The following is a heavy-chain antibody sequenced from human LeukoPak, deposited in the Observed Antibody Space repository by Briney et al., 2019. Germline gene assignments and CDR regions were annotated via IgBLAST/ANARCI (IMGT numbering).Heavy chain of an antibody. J-gene: IGHJ4*02. CDR3: AKDPLVRAPDY. CDR2: ISSSSSYI. Sequence: GGSLRLSCEASGFTFNTYNMNWVRQAPGKGLEWVSSISSSSSYIYYADSVKGRFTISRDNTKNSLLLQMNSLRAEDTAVYYCAKDPLVRAPDYWGQGTLVTVSS. V-gene: IGHV3-21*06. CDR1: GFTFNTYN. D-gene: IGHD1-26*01.